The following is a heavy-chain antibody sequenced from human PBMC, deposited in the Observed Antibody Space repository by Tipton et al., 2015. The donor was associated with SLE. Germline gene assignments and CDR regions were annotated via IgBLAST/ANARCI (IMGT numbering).Heavy chain of an antibody. CDR1: GGSISSGSYY. J-gene: IGHJ1*01. D-gene: IGHD6-19*01. CDR3: ARVSSGWYGAEYFQH. CDR2: IYTSGST. Sequence: LRLSCTVSGGSISSGSYYWSWIRQPAGKGLEWIGYIYTSGSTNYNPSLKSRVSISVDTSKNQFSLKLSSVTAADTAVYYCARVSSGWYGAEYFQHWGQGTLVTVSS. V-gene: IGHV4-61*09.